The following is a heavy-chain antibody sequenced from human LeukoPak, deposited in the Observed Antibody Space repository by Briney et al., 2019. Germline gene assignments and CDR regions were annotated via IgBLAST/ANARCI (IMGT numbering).Heavy chain of an antibody. CDR1: GFTFSSYA. Sequence: PGRSLRLSCAASGFTFSSYAMHWVRQAPGKGLEWVAVLSYDGSNKYYADSVKGRFTISRDNSKNTLCLQMNSLRAEDTAVYYCARVGYGGNDYYFDYWGQGTLVTVSS. D-gene: IGHD4-23*01. J-gene: IGHJ4*02. CDR2: LSYDGSNK. CDR3: ARVGYGGNDYYFDY. V-gene: IGHV3-30*04.